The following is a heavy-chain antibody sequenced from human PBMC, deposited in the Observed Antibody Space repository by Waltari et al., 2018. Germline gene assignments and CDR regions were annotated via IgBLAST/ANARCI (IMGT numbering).Heavy chain of an antibody. CDR2: INHSGST. CDR1: GGSFSGYY. D-gene: IGHD1-26*01. CDR3: ARGAGGSYYGSSEFDP. J-gene: IGHJ5*02. V-gene: IGHV4-34*01. Sequence: QVQLQQWGAGLLKPSETLSLTCAVYGGSFSGYYWSWIRQPPGKGLEWIGEINHSGSTNYNPSLKSRVTISVDTSKNQFSLKLSSVTAADTAVYYCARGAGGSYYGSSEFDPWGQGTLVTVSS.